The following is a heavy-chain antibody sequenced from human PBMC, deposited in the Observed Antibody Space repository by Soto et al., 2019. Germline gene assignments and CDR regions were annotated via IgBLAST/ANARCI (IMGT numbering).Heavy chain of an antibody. J-gene: IGHJ4*02. CDR3: ARGAHYYDSSGYYPLDY. CDR2: FYYTGST. V-gene: IGHV4-39*02. CDR1: GDSMTRGSYY. Sequence: SETLSLTCVVSGDSMTRGSYYWAWIRQPPGKGLEWIGSFYYTGSTNYNPSLKSRVTVSADTSNNHFSLRLTSVTAADTAVYYCARGAHYYDSSGYYPLDYWGQGTLVTVSS. D-gene: IGHD3-22*01.